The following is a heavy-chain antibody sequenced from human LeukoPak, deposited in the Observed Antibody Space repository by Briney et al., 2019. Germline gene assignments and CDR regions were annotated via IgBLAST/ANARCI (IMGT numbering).Heavy chain of an antibody. J-gene: IGHJ4*02. CDR3: ARPNRTVFDY. V-gene: IGHV1-3*01. D-gene: IGHD1-14*01. CDR1: GGTFSSYA. Sequence: ASVKVSCKASGGTFSSYAISWVRQAPGQGLEWMGWINAGNGNTKYSQKFQGRVTITRDTSASTAYMELSSLRSEDTAVYYCARPNRTVFDYWGQGTLVTVSS. CDR2: INAGNGNT.